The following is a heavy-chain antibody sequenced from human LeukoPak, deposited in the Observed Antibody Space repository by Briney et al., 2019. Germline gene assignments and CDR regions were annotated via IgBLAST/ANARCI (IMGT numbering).Heavy chain of an antibody. CDR2: IYHSGST. J-gene: IGHJ3*02. Sequence: PSQTLSLTCAVSGGSISSGGYSWSWIRQPPGKGLEWIGYIYHSGSTYYNPSLKSRVTISVDRSKNQFSLKLSSVTAADTAVYYCAREEERGEYCTNGVCPDAYIWGQGTMVTVSS. D-gene: IGHD2-8*01. V-gene: IGHV4-30-2*01. CDR3: AREEERGEYCTNGVCPDAYI. CDR1: GGSISSGGYS.